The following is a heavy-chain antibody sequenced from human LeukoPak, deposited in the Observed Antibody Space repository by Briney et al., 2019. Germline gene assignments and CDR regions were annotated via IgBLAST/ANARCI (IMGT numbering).Heavy chain of an antibody. J-gene: IGHJ4*02. CDR1: GGSFSGYY. Sequence: SETLSLTCAVYGGSFSGYYWSWLRQPPGKGLEWIGEINHSGSTNYNPSLKSRVTISVDTSKNQFSLKLSSVTAADTAVYYCARRRDGYNWSGYFDYWGQGTLVTVSS. V-gene: IGHV4-34*01. D-gene: IGHD5-24*01. CDR2: INHSGST. CDR3: ARRRDGYNWSGYFDY.